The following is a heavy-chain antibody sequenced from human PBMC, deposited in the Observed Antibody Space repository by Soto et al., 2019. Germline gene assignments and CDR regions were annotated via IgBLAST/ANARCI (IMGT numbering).Heavy chain of an antibody. V-gene: IGHV3-74*01. Sequence: PGGSLRLSCAASGFTFSNSWMHWVRQAPGKGLVWVSRIKSDGSITTYADSVKGRFTISRDNAKKTLYLQMNSLRAEDTSVYYCARENLLDYWGQGTLVTVSS. J-gene: IGHJ4*02. CDR1: GFTFSNSW. CDR3: ARENLLDY. CDR2: IKSDGSIT.